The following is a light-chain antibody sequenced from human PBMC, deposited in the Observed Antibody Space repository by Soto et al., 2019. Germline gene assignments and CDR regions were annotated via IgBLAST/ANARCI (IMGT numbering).Light chain of an antibody. J-gene: IGKJ4*01. V-gene: IGKV3-11*01. CDR1: QSLSSY. Sequence: GKTATLSCRARQSLSSYLAWYQQTPGQAPRLLIHDASHRATGIPARFSGSGSGTDFTLTISSFFSQEVAGFRCHVPGKAFLLTCCG. CDR2: DAS. CDR3: HVPGKAFLLT.